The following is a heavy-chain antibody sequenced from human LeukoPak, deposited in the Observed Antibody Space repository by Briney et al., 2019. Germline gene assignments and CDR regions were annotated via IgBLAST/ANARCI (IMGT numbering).Heavy chain of an antibody. Sequence: SETLSLTCTVTGGSISSYFWTWIRQPAGKGLEWIGRMYTSGSTNYNPSLMSRVTMSVDTSKNQFSLKLSSVTAADTAVYYCARERGNPRGDAFDIWGQGTMVTVSS. CDR1: GGSISSYF. CDR3: ARERGNPRGDAFDI. CDR2: MYTSGST. J-gene: IGHJ3*02. V-gene: IGHV4-4*07. D-gene: IGHD1-26*01.